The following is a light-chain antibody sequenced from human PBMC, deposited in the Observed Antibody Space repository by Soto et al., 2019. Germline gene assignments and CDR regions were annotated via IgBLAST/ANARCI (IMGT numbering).Light chain of an antibody. CDR2: DDA. J-gene: IGLJ2*01. V-gene: IGLV3-21*02. Sequence: YELTQPPSVSVAPGQTARLTCGGSNIGSKTVHWYQQKPGQAPVLVVYDDADRPSGIPERFSGSNYGNTAALTISRVEAGHEADYYCQVWDANTDHVVFGGGTKLTVL. CDR3: QVWDANTDHVV. CDR1: NIGSKT.